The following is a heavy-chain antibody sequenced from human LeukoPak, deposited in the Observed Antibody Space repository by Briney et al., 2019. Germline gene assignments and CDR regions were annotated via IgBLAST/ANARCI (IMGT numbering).Heavy chain of an antibody. J-gene: IGHJ6*02. V-gene: IGHV4-59*08. CDR3: AGSGPGGAYYGMDV. CDR1: GGSISSYY. D-gene: IGHD3-16*01. Sequence: SETLSLTCTVSGGSISSYYWSWIRQPPGKGLEWIGYIYYGGSTNYNPSLKSRVTISVDTSKNQFSLKLSSVTAADTAVYYCAGSGPGGAYYGMDVWGQGTTVTVSS. CDR2: IYYGGST.